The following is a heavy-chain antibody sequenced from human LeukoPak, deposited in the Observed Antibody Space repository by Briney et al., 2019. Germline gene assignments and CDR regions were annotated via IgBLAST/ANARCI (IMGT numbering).Heavy chain of an antibody. V-gene: IGHV1-18*01. Sequence: ASVKDSCKASGYTFIRNGISWVRQAPGQGLEWMGWISPYNENRKYLQKIQGRVNLSTDTSTSTAYMELRSLTSDDTAVYYCAREESIGRYQFLHDYWGQGTLVTVSS. D-gene: IGHD1-26*01. CDR2: ISPYNENR. J-gene: IGHJ4*02. CDR3: AREESIGRYQFLHDY. CDR1: GYTFIRNG.